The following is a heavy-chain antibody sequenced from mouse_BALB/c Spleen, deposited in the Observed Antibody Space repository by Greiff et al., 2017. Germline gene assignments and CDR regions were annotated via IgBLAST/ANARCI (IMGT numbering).Heavy chain of an antibody. D-gene: IGHD1-2*01. J-gene: IGHJ4*01. CDR1: GFSLTSYG. V-gene: IGHV2-9*02. CDR3: ARGDYGYGYYAMDY. Sequence: VKLMESGPGLVAPSQSLSITCTVSGFSLTSYGVHWVRQPPGKGLEWLGVIWAGGSTNYNSALMSRLSISKDNSKSQVFLKMNSLQTDDTAMYYCARGDYGYGYYAMDYWGQGTSVTVSS. CDR2: IWAGGST.